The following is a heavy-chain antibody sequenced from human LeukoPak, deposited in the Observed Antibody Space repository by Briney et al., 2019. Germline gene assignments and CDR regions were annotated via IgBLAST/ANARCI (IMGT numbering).Heavy chain of an antibody. D-gene: IGHD6-13*01. CDR2: IYYSGST. Sequence: SETLSLTCTVSGGSISSYYWSWIRQPPGKGLEWIGYIYYSGSTNYNPSLKSRVTISVDTSKNQFSLKLSSVTAADTAVYYCARRSSSWYRRFDYWGQGTLVTVSS. J-gene: IGHJ4*02. CDR3: ARRSSSWYRRFDY. V-gene: IGHV4-59*12. CDR1: GGSISSYY.